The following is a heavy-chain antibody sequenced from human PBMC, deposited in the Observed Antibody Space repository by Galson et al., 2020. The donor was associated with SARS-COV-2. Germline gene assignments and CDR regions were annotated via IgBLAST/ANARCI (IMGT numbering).Heavy chain of an antibody. CDR3: ARDQLGRGVSSQEHYYYYYGMDV. V-gene: IGHV4-31*03. Sequence: SETLSLTCTVSGGSISSGGYYWSWIRQHPGKGLEWIGYIYYSGSTYYNPSLKSRVTISVDTSKNQFSLKLSSVTAADTAVYYCARDQLGRGVSSQEHYYYYYGMDVWGQGTTVTVSS. CDR1: GGSISSGGYY. CDR2: IYYSGST. D-gene: IGHD3-10*01. J-gene: IGHJ6*02.